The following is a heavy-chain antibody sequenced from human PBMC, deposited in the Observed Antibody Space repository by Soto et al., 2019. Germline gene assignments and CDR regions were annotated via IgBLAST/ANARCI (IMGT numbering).Heavy chain of an antibody. CDR3: ARDPRGNWNFNFDY. CDR2: IDGDGTTT. CDR1: GFLLGTSG. V-gene: IGHV3-74*01. J-gene: IGHJ4*01. D-gene: IGHD1-1*01. Sequence: RLPWAASGFLLGTSGMHGVCEPPGEGLVWVAHIDGDGTTTNYADSVKGRSTISRDHAMNTVYLQMTRPPAQDAAMYYCARDPRGNWNFNFDYWGHGTQVTVS.